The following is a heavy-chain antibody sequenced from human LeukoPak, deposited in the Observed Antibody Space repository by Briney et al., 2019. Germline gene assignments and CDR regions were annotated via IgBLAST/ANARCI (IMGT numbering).Heavy chain of an antibody. V-gene: IGHV3-64*04. CDR3: ARGSYSNYVGWSDP. Sequence: GGSLRLSCSASGFIFTTYTMYWVRQAPGKGLEFVSVVNGNGDTTYYTDSVKGRFTISRDNSKNTLYLQMNSLRAEDTAVYYCARGSYSNYVGWSDPWGQGTLVTVSS. CDR2: VNGNGDTT. J-gene: IGHJ5*02. D-gene: IGHD4-11*01. CDR1: GFIFTTYT.